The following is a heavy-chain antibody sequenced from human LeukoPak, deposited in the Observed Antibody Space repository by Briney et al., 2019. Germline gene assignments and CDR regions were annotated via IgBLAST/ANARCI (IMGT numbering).Heavy chain of an antibody. CDR1: GFTFSSFW. J-gene: IGHJ4*02. D-gene: IGHD3-16*01. V-gene: IGHV3-74*01. CDR3: TRRGDY. CDR2: INTDGTST. Sequence: GGSLRLSCAASGFTFSSFWMHWVRQTPGKGLVWVSRINTDGTSTYYADSVRGRFTISRDNAKNSLFLQMDSLRVEDTAVYYCTRRGDYWGQGALVTVSS.